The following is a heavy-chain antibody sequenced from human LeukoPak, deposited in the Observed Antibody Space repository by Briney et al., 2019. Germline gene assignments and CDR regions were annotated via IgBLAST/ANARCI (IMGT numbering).Heavy chain of an antibody. D-gene: IGHD2-8*01. CDR1: GGSLNGHY. Sequence: SETLSLTCAVYGGSLNGHYWSWIRQPPGKGLEWIGEGSESGGTKFNPSLKSRVTISADTSKNQFSLRLNSVTAADTAVYYCAREWAYWGQGTLVTVSS. CDR2: GSESGGT. CDR3: AREWAY. J-gene: IGHJ4*02. V-gene: IGHV4-34*01.